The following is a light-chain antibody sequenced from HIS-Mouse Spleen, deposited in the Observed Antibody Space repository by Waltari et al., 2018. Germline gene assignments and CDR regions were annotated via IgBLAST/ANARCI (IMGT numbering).Light chain of an antibody. CDR1: ALPKKY. CDR2: EDS. J-gene: IGLJ2*01. CDR3: YSTDSSGNHRV. Sequence: SYELTQPPSVSVSPGQTARITCSGDALPKKYAYWYQQKSGQAPVLVIYEDSNRPSGNPEGVSGSSSGTMATLTISGAQVEDEADYYGYSTDSSGNHRVFGGGTKLTVL. V-gene: IGLV3-10*01.